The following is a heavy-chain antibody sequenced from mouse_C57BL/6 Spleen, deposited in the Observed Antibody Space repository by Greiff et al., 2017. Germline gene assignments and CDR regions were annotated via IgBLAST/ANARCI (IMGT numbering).Heavy chain of an antibody. D-gene: IGHD1-1*01. Sequence: QVQLKQPGAELVMPGASVKLSCKASGYTFTSYWMHWVKQRPGQGLEWIGEIDPSDSYTNYNQKFKGKSTLTVDKSSSTAYMQLSSLTSEDSAVYYCARSNYYGSSYGWYFDVWGTGTTVTVSS. J-gene: IGHJ1*03. V-gene: IGHV1-69*01. CDR3: ARSNYYGSSYGWYFDV. CDR2: IDPSDSYT. CDR1: GYTFTSYW.